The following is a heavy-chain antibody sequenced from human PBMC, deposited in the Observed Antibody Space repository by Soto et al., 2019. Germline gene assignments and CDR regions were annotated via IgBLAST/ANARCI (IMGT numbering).Heavy chain of an antibody. CDR3: ARGTYYYDSSGYYAY. CDR1: GFTFSSYD. D-gene: IGHD3-22*01. Sequence: PGGSLRLSCAASGFTFSSYDMNWVRQAPGKGLEWVSSISSSSSYIYYADSVKGRFTISRDNAKNSLYLQMNSLRAEDTAVYYCARGTYYYDSSGYYAYWGQGTLVTLSS. J-gene: IGHJ4*01. CDR2: ISSSSSYI. V-gene: IGHV3-21*01.